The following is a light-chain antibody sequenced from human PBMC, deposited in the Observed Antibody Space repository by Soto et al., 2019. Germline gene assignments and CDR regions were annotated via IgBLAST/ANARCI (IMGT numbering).Light chain of an antibody. Sequence: ETVLTQLPATVSLSPGERATLYCRTGQSVTNEYLAWYQQKPGQAPRLLVYGIFNRATGVPARFSGSGSGTDFTLTISGLEPEDSAVYYCQHYDGSPRTFGQGTKVEIK. CDR2: GIF. CDR3: QHYDGSPRT. V-gene: IGKV3-20*01. J-gene: IGKJ2*01. CDR1: QSVTNEY.